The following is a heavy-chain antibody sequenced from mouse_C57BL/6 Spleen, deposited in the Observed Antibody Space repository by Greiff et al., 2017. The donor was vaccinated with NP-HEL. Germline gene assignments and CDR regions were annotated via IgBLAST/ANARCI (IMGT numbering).Heavy chain of an antibody. J-gene: IGHJ4*01. V-gene: IGHV1-64*01. CDR3: ARPIYDGYYGAMDY. D-gene: IGHD2-3*01. Sequence: QVQLQQPGAELVKPGASVKLSCKASGYTFTSYWMHWVKQRPGQGLEWIGMIHPNSGSTNYNEKFKSKATLTVDKSSSTAYMQLSSLTSEDSAVYYCARPIYDGYYGAMDYWGQGTSVTVSS. CDR1: GYTFTSYW. CDR2: IHPNSGST.